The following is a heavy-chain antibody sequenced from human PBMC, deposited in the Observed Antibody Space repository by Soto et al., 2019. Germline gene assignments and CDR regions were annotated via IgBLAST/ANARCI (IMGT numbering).Heavy chain of an antibody. CDR1: GGSISSGGYY. CDR3: ARDQMGYSGYDWIF. D-gene: IGHD5-12*01. Sequence: SETLSLTCTVSGGSISSGGYYWSWIRQHPGKGLEWIGYIYYSGSTYYNPSLKSRVTISVDTSKNQFSLKLSSVTAADTAVYYCARDQMGYSGYDWIFWGQGTLVTVSS. J-gene: IGHJ4*02. CDR2: IYYSGST. V-gene: IGHV4-31*03.